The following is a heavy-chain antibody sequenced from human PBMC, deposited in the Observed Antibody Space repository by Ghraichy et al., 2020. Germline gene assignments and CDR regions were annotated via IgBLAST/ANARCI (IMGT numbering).Heavy chain of an antibody. D-gene: IGHD5-12*01. V-gene: IGHV3-48*02. CDR2: ISSSSSTI. CDR1: GFTFRSYN. J-gene: IGHJ4*02. CDR3: ATGYSGYDAPFDY. Sequence: GGSLRLSCAASGFTFRSYNMNWVRQAPGKGLEWVSYISSSSSTIYYADSVKGRFTISRDNANNALFLQMNSLRDEDTAVYYCATGYSGYDAPFDYWGQGTLVTVSS.